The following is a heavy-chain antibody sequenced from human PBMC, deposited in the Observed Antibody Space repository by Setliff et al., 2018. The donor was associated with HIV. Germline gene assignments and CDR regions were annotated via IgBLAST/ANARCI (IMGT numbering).Heavy chain of an antibody. J-gene: IGHJ3*02. CDR2: ITTYNGGT. D-gene: IGHD1-26*01. Sequence: GASVKVSCKASGYSFTSYGLSWVRQAPGQGLEWMGSITTYNGGTNYAQKFQGRVTMTTDTSTSTAYMELRSLRSDDTAVYYCTRGGYSGAFLDAFDIWGQGTMVTVSS. CDR3: TRGGYSGAFLDAFDI. CDR1: GYSFTSYG. V-gene: IGHV1-18*01.